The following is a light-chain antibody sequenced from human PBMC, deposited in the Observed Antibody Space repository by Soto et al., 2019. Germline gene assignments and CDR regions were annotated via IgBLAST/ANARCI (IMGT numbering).Light chain of an antibody. CDR2: DAS. V-gene: IGKV3D-11*01. J-gene: IGKJ4*01. CDR1: QGVSSY. CDR3: QQRSNWRALT. Sequence: EIVLTQSPATLSLSPGERATLSCRASQGVSSYLAWYQQKPGQAPRLLIYDASNRATGIPARFSGSGPGTDFTLTISSLAPEDFAVYYCQQRSNWRALTFGGGTKVEIK.